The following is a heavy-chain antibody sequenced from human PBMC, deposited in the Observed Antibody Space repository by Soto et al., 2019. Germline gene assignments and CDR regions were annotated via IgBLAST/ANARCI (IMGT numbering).Heavy chain of an antibody. CDR2: MYYSGDT. J-gene: IGHJ6*02. CDR3: ARGDWNDYFYNGMDV. D-gene: IGHD1-1*01. CDR1: GGSINNYY. V-gene: IGHV4-59*01. Sequence: QVQLQESGPGLVKPSETLSLTCTVSGGSINNYYWVWLRQPPGEGLEWIGHMYYSGDTDYNPSLKSRVAIXVDASKNRCSLRLTSVTAADTAVYYCARGDWNDYFYNGMDVWGQGTTVIVSS.